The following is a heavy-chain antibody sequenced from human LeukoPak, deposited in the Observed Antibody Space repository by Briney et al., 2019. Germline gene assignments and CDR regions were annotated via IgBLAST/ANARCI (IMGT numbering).Heavy chain of an antibody. Sequence: SETLSLTCIVSDGTTSSYYWSWVRQSAGKGLEWLGHVDSSGSPTYNPSLDSRVTISVDKTKRQFYLQLRSVTAADTAVYYCARNRRGHTVVVTRFFDIWGRGTRVTVSS. CDR3: ARNRRGHTVVVTRFFDI. J-gene: IGHJ2*01. D-gene: IGHD2-21*02. CDR1: DGTTSSYY. V-gene: IGHV4-4*07. CDR2: VDSSGSP.